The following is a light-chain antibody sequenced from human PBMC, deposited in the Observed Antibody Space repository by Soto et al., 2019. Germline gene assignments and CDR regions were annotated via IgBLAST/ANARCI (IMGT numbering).Light chain of an antibody. V-gene: IGLV1-51*02. CDR1: SSNIGNNY. J-gene: IGLJ2*01. CDR3: GTLDSSVNAEDVV. Sequence: HSVLTQPPSVSAAPGQKVTISCSGSSSNIGNNYVSWYQQLPGTAPKLLIYENNKRPAGIPDRFSGSKSGTSATLGIAGLQSGDEADYYCGTLDSSVNAEDVVFGGGTKLTVL. CDR2: ENN.